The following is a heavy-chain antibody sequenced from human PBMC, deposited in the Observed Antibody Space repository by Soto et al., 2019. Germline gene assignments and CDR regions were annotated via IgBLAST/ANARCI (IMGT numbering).Heavy chain of an antibody. D-gene: IGHD6-13*01. V-gene: IGHV1-2*02. CDR1: GYTFTGYY. J-gene: IGHJ5*02. Sequence: QVQLVQSGAEVKKPGASVKVSCKASGYTFTGYYMHWVRQAPGQGLEWMGWINPNSGGTNYAQKFQVRVTMTRDTSISTAYMELSRLRSDDTAVYYCAREERGYSSSWYAGWFDPWGQGTLVTVSS. CDR3: AREERGYSSSWYAGWFDP. CDR2: INPNSGGT.